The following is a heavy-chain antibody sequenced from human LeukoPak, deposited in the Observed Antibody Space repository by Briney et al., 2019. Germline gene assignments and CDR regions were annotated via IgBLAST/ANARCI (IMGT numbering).Heavy chain of an antibody. J-gene: IGHJ4*02. Sequence: SETLSLTCTVSGGSISSYYWSWIRQPPGKGLEWIGYIYYSGSTNYNPSLKSRVTISVDTSKNQFSLKLSSVTAADTAVYYCARASVLLSADFWGQGTLVTVSS. D-gene: IGHD3-10*01. CDR3: ARASVLLSADF. CDR1: GGSISSYY. V-gene: IGHV4-59*01. CDR2: IYYSGST.